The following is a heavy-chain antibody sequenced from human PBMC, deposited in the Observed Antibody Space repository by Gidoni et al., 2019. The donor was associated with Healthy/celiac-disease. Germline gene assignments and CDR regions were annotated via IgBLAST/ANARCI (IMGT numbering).Heavy chain of an antibody. D-gene: IGHD2-15*01. CDR1: GGTFSSYA. J-gene: IGHJ4*02. CDR2: IIPIFGTA. CDR3: AGLAGNSVGSIGDY. V-gene: IGHV1-69*01. Sequence: QVQLVQSGAEVKKPGSSVKVSCKASGGTFSSYAISWVRQGPGQGLECMGGIIPIFGTANYAQKSQDRVTINAEGSTSTAYRRMGSRRSQDTAGNYGAGLAGNSVGSIGDYGGEGTLVTVSS.